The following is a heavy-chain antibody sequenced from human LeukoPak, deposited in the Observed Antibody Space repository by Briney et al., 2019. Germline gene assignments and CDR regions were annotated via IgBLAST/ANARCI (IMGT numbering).Heavy chain of an antibody. CDR3: ARELTLPAAIDYYYYYMDV. D-gene: IGHD2-2*02. Sequence: PSETLSLTCTVSGGSISSYYWSWIRQPAGKGLEWIGRIYTSGSTNYNPSLERRVTMSVDTSKNHFSLRLSSVTAADTAVYYCARELTLPAAIDYYYYYMDVWGKGTTVTVSS. CDR2: IYTSGST. J-gene: IGHJ6*03. CDR1: GGSISSYY. V-gene: IGHV4-4*07.